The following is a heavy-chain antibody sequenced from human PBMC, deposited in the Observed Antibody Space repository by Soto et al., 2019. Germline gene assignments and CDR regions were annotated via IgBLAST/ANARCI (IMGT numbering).Heavy chain of an antibody. CDR3: ARELELVDGFDH. J-gene: IGHJ4*02. CDR2: IKIDGSEK. D-gene: IGHD2-8*02. Sequence: EVQMLQSGGGMVQPGGSLSLTCVGSGLTFGHYWMSWVRQAPGKGLEWVANIKIDGSEKYYVDSVKGRFASFRDNAKNSVFLQLNSLRPEDTAVYYCARELELVDGFDHWGPGSLVIVSP. CDR1: GLTFGHYW. V-gene: IGHV3-7*03.